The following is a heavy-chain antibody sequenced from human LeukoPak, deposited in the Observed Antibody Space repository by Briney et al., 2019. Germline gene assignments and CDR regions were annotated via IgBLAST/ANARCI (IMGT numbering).Heavy chain of an antibody. Sequence: GASVKVSCKASGYTFTSYGISWVRQAPGRGLEWMAWISAHNGNTNYGQNLRDRVTLTTDTSTSTVYMELRSLRSDDTAVYYCASSKTSCSSTSCYDPFDYWGQGTLVTVSS. J-gene: IGHJ4*02. CDR2: ISAHNGNT. D-gene: IGHD2-2*01. V-gene: IGHV1-18*01. CDR3: ASSKTSCSSTSCYDPFDY. CDR1: GYTFTSYG.